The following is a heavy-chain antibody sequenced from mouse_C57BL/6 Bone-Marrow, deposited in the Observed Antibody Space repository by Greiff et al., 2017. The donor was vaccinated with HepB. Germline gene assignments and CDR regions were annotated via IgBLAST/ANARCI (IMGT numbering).Heavy chain of an antibody. D-gene: IGHD1-1*01. Sequence: QVQLQQPGTELVKPGASVKLSCKASGYTFTSYWMHWVKQRPGQGLEWIGNINPSNGGTNYNEKFKSKATLTVDKSSSTAYMQLSSLTSEDSAVYYRARFGYGSSYSYFDVWGTGTTVTVSS. CDR2: INPSNGGT. CDR1: GYTFTSYW. CDR3: ARFGYGSSYSYFDV. J-gene: IGHJ1*03. V-gene: IGHV1-53*01.